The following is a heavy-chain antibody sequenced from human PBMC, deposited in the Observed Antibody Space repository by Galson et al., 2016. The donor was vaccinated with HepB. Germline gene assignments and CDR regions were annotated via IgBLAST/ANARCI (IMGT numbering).Heavy chain of an antibody. CDR1: GYTFTDYW. Sequence: QSGAEVKKPGESPKISCQGSGYTFTDYWIGWVRQMPGKGLEWMGIMYPDDSGTRYSPSFQGQVTFSADKSISTAYLQWSSLKASDTAMYYCARRRDGMDVWGQGTTVIVSS. J-gene: IGHJ6*01. CDR3: ARRRDGMDV. V-gene: IGHV5-51*01. CDR2: MYPDDSGT.